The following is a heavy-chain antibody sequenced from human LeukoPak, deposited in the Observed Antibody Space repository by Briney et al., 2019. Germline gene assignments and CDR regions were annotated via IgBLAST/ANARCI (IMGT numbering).Heavy chain of an antibody. Sequence: ASVKASCKASGGTFSSYTISWVRQAPGQGLEWMGRIIPILGIANYAQKFQGRVTITADKSTSTAYMELSSLRSEDTAVYYCARERVVNGAFDIWGQGTMVTVSS. CDR3: ARERVVNGAFDI. D-gene: IGHD3-3*01. CDR2: IIPILGIA. CDR1: GGTFSSYT. J-gene: IGHJ3*02. V-gene: IGHV1-69*04.